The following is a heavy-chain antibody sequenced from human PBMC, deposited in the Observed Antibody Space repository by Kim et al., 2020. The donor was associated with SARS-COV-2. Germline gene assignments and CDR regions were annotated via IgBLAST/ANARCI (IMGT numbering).Heavy chain of an antibody. V-gene: IGHV7-4-1*02. CDR1: GYTFTSYA. D-gene: IGHD3-3*01. CDR2: INTNTGNP. CDR3: ARALDYDFWSGYRTLSFDY. J-gene: IGHJ4*02. Sequence: ASVKVSCKASGYTFTSYAMNWVRQAPGQGLEWMGWINTNTGNPTYAQGFTGRFVFSLDTSVSTAYLQISSLKAEDTAVYYCARALDYDFWSGYRTLSFDYWGQGTLVTVSS.